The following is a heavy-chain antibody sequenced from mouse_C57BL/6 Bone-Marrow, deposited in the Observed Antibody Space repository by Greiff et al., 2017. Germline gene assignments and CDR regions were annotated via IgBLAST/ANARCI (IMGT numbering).Heavy chain of an antibody. CDR1: GYTFTSYW. J-gene: IGHJ4*01. D-gene: IGHD2-3*01. CDR3: ARRRGYDGYLYYYAMDY. V-gene: IGHV1-7*01. Sequence: QVTLKESGAELTKPGASVKLSCKASGYTFTSYWMHWVKQRPGQGLEWIGYINPSSGYTKYNKKFKDKATLTADKSSSTAYMQLSSLTYEDSAVYYCARRRGYDGYLYYYAMDYWGQGASVTVSS. CDR2: INPSSGYT.